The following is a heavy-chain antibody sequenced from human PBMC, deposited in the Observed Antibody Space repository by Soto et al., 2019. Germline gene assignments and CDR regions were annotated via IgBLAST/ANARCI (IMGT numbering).Heavy chain of an antibody. Sequence: QVQLQESGPGLVKPSETLSLTCTVSGGSISGGVHSWSWIRQPPGKGLEWIGHIFDSRGTYYNPSLKSRHSISVDTSKNQFSLRLSSVTAADTAVYYCARESMPLTNDWYFDLWGRGTLVTVSS. CDR2: IFDSRGT. CDR3: ARESMPLTNDWYFDL. J-gene: IGHJ2*01. CDR1: GGSISGGVHS. D-gene: IGHD2-8*01. V-gene: IGHV4-30-4*01.